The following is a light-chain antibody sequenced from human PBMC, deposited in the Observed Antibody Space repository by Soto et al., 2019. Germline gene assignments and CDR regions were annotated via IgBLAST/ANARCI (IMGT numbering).Light chain of an antibody. V-gene: IGKV1-33*01. CDR3: QQYDNLPLT. CDR1: QDIRSY. Sequence: DIQMTQSPSSLPASVGDRVTITCQASQDIRSYLNWYQQKPGKAPKLLIFAASNLETGVPSRFSGGGSGTHFTFSITSLQPEDIETYYCQQYDNLPLTFGGGTKVDIK. J-gene: IGKJ4*01. CDR2: AAS.